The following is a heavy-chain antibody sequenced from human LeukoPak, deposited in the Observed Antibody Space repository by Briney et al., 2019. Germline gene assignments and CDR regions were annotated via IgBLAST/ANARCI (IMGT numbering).Heavy chain of an antibody. V-gene: IGHV4-39*01. Sequence: SETLSLTCTVSGGSISSSTYHWGWIRQPPGKGLEWIGSIYYSGTTYYNPSLKSRVTISVDTSKNQFSLKLSSVIAADTAVYYCVRLRPSGYSSGWYVDYWGQGTLVTVSS. D-gene: IGHD6-19*01. J-gene: IGHJ4*02. CDR2: IYYSGTT. CDR1: GGSISSSTYH. CDR3: VRLRPSGYSSGWYVDY.